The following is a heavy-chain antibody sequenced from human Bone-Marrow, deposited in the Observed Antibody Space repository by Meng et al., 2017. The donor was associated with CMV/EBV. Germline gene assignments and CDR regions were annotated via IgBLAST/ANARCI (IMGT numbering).Heavy chain of an antibody. Sequence: ASVKVSCKASGYTFTSYYMHWVRQAPGQGLEWMGIINPSGGSTSYAQKFQGRVTMTRDTSTSTVYMELSSLRSEDTAVYYCAKVSGEQWLVRGGWFDPWGQGTLVTVSS. D-gene: IGHD6-19*01. V-gene: IGHV1-46*01. CDR1: GYTFTSYY. CDR3: AKVSGEQWLVRGGWFDP. CDR2: INPSGGST. J-gene: IGHJ5*02.